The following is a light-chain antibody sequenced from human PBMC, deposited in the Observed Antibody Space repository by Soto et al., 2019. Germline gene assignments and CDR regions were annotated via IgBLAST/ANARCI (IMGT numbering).Light chain of an antibody. CDR2: GAS. CDR1: QSVSSTY. Sequence: EIVLAQSPATLSLSPGERATLCCRASQSVSSTYLIWYQQKPGQAPRLLIYGASSRATGIPARFSGSGSGTEFTLTISSLQSEDFAVYYCQQYNNWPWTFGQGTKVDIK. CDR3: QQYNNWPWT. V-gene: IGKV3-15*01. J-gene: IGKJ1*01.